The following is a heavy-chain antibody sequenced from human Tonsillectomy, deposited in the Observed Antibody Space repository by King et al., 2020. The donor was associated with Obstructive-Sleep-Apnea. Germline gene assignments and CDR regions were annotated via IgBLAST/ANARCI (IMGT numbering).Heavy chain of an antibody. CDR3: EHTPRLDGYTYGPVNY. CDR1: GFSLSTTGVA. CDR2: VYWDDDK. Sequence: TLKESGPTLVKPTQTLTLTCTFSGFSLSTTGVAVGCIRQPPGKALEWLALVYWDDDKLHNPSLKSRLTITTDTSKNQVSLTRTNMDPVHTATYHCEHTPRLDGYTYGPVNYWGQGTLVTVSS. J-gene: IGHJ4*02. V-gene: IGHV2-5*02. D-gene: IGHD5-18*01.